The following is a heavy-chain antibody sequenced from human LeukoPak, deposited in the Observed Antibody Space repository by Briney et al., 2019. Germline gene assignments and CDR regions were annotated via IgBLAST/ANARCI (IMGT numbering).Heavy chain of an antibody. D-gene: IGHD3-3*01. CDR1: GFTVSSSY. V-gene: IGHV3-9*01. CDR3: AKDILPFWSGYYTEAFDP. CDR2: ISWNSGSI. J-gene: IGHJ5*02. Sequence: GGSLRLSCAASGFTVSSSYMSWVRQAPGKGLEWVSGISWNSGSIGYADSVKGRFTISRDNAKNSLYLQMNSLRAEDTALYYCAKDILPFWSGYYTEAFDPWGQGTLVTVSS.